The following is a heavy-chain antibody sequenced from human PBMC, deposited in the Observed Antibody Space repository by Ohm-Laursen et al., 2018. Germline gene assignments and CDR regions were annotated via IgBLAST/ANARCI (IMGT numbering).Heavy chain of an antibody. CDR1: GFTFSSYG. V-gene: IGHV3-48*03. CDR3: ARDPVRGLTDY. J-gene: IGHJ4*02. Sequence: SLRLSCSASGFTFSSYGMNWVRQAPGKGLEWVSYISSSGSTIHYADSVKSRFTISRDNAKNSLYLQMNSLRAEDTAVYHCARDPVRGLTDYWGQGTLVTVSS. D-gene: IGHD3-16*01. CDR2: ISSSGSTI.